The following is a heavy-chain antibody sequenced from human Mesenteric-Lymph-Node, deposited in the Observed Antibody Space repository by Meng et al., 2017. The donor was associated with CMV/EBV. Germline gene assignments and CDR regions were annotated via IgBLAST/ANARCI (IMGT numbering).Heavy chain of an antibody. D-gene: IGHD3-10*01. CDR2: TSFNGGDS. CDR1: GFIFNNYA. CDR3: GRVRDHYGSGSGSRDGADV. J-gene: IGHJ6*02. Sequence: GGSLRLSCAASGFIFNNYAMHWVRQAPGKGLDWVAVTSFNGGDSYYADSVKGRFAISRDNSKNTLYLQMNSLRPDDTAVYYCGRVRDHYGSGSGSRDGADVWGQGTKVTVSS. V-gene: IGHV3-30*09.